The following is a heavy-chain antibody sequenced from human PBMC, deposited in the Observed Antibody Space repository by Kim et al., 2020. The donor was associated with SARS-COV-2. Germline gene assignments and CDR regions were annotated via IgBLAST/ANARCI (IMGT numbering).Heavy chain of an antibody. CDR3: AKDSSGYYFDY. Sequence: GGSLRLSCEASGFTFGHYAMYWVRQAPGKGLEWLSFISASGTSSYQADSVKGRFTVSRDNSKNMQYLQMNSLRADDTAVYYCAKDSSGYYFDYWGQGTLVTVSS. J-gene: IGHJ4*02. D-gene: IGHD3-22*01. CDR1: GFTFGHYA. V-gene: IGHV3-23*01. CDR2: ISASGTSS.